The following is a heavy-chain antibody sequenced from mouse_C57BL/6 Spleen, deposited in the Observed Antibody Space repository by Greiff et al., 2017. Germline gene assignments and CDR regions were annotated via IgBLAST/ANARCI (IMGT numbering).Heavy chain of an antibody. CDR2: IRLKSDNYAT. J-gene: IGHJ3*01. Sequence: EVHLVESGGGLVQPGGSMKLSCVASGFTFSNYWMNWVRQSPEKGLEWVAQIRLKSDNYATHYAESVKGRFTISRDDSKSSVYLQMNNLRAEDTGSYYCTGGDLWFAYWGQGTLVTVSA. CDR1: GFTFSNYW. V-gene: IGHV6-3*01. CDR3: TGGDLWFAY.